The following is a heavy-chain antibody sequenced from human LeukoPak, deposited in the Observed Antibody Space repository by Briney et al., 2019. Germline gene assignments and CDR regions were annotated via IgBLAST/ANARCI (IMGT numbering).Heavy chain of an antibody. J-gene: IGHJ4*02. Sequence: GGSLRLSCAASGFTFSSYAMSWVRQAPGKGLEWVSAISGSGGSTYYADSMKGRFTISRDNSKNTLYLQMNSLRAEDTAVYYCAKVYDSSGYYHYDYWGQGTLVTVSS. CDR3: AKVYDSSGYYHYDY. CDR1: GFTFSSYA. D-gene: IGHD3-22*01. CDR2: ISGSGGST. V-gene: IGHV3-23*01.